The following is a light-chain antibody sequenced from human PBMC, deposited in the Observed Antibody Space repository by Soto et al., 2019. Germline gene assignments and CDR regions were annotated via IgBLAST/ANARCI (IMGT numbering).Light chain of an antibody. V-gene: IGLV2-23*01. Sequence: QSVLTQPASVSGSPGQSISISCTGTSSDVGRWNSVSWYQQHPGKAPKLMLYEGSKRPSGVSDRFSGSKSGNTASLTISGLQADDEADYYCCSSAGDPYVFGTGTKVTVL. CDR1: SSDVGRWNS. J-gene: IGLJ1*01. CDR2: EGS. CDR3: CSSAGDPYV.